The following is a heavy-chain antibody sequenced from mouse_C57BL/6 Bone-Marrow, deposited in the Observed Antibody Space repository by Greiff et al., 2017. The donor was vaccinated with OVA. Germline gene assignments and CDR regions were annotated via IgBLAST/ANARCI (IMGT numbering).Heavy chain of an antibody. Sequence: EVQLQQSGPELVKPGASVKLSCKASGYTFTDYYMNWVKQSPGKSLEWIGDINPNNGGTSYNQKFKGKATLTVDKSSSTAYMELRSLTSEDSAVYYCARGYYGSSYDYFDYWGQGTTLTVSS. J-gene: IGHJ2*01. CDR1: GYTFTDYY. V-gene: IGHV1-26*01. D-gene: IGHD1-1*01. CDR3: ARGYYGSSYDYFDY. CDR2: INPNNGGT.